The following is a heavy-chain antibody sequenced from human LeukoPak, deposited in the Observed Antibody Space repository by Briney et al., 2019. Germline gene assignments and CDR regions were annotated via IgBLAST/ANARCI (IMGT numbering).Heavy chain of an antibody. D-gene: IGHD1-1*01. CDR1: GYSISSGYY. V-gene: IGHV4-38-2*02. CDR2: IYHSGST. Sequence: PSETLSLTCAVSGYSISSGYYWGWIRQPPGKGLEWIGSIYHSGSTYYNPSLKSRVTISVDTSKNQFSLKLSSVTAADTAVYYCARDIASTRGNYWGQGTLVTVSS. J-gene: IGHJ4*02. CDR3: ARDIASTRGNY.